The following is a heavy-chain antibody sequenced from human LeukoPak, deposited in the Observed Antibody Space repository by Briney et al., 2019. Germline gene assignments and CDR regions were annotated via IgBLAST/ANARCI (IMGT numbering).Heavy chain of an antibody. CDR1: GGSISSSSYY. Sequence: PSETLSLTCTVSGGSISSSSYYWGWIRQPPGKGLEWIGSIYYSGSTYYNPSLKSRVTISVDTSKNQFSLKLSSVTAADTAVYYCARSEALLEWLGPNWFDPWGQGTLVTVSS. J-gene: IGHJ5*02. CDR3: ARSEALLEWLGPNWFDP. V-gene: IGHV4-39*01. D-gene: IGHD3-3*01. CDR2: IYYSGST.